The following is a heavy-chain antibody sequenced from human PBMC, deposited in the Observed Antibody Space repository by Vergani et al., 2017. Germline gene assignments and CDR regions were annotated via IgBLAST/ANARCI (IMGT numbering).Heavy chain of an antibody. J-gene: IGHJ2*01. Sequence: QMQLQESGPGLVKASETLSLTCTVSGDSIISRSYYWGWIRQPPGKGLEWIGSIYNSGNGVSSSSLKSRVTLSADTSKNQFSLRLTSVTAADTAVYYCASGKYYSDSTSHFRGRYFDVWGRGTLVTVPS. CDR1: GDSIISRSYY. D-gene: IGHD3-16*01. CDR2: IYNSGNG. V-gene: IGHV4-39*01. CDR3: ASGKYYSDSTSHFRGRYFDV.